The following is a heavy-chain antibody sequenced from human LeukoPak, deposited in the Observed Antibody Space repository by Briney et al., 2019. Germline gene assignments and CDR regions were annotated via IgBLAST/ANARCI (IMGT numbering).Heavy chain of an antibody. Sequence: GRSLRLSCAASGFSFSGHGMHWVRQAPGKGLEWVALIWYDGSSKYYGDSVKGRFTISRDNSKNTLYLQMNSLRDEDTAVYYCAREYRFGIRAADYYSMDVWGQGTTVTVSS. D-gene: IGHD3-10*01. CDR2: IWYDGSSK. CDR1: GFSFSGHG. J-gene: IGHJ6*02. V-gene: IGHV3-33*01. CDR3: AREYRFGIRAADYYSMDV.